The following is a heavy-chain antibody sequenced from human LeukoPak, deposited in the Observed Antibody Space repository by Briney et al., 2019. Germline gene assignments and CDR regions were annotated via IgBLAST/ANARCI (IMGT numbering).Heavy chain of an antibody. J-gene: IGHJ4*02. CDR1: GFTFSSYG. CDR3: AKGKRTYYYDSSGYYCDY. CDR2: ISYDGSNK. D-gene: IGHD3-22*01. Sequence: GRSLRLSCAASGFTFSSYGMHWVRQAPGKGLGWVAVISYDGSNKYYADSVKGRFTISRDNSKNTLYLQMNSLRAEDTAVYYCAKGKRTYYYDSSGYYCDYWGQGTLVTVSS. V-gene: IGHV3-30*18.